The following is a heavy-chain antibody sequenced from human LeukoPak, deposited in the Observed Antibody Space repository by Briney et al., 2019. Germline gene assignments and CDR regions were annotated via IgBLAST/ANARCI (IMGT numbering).Heavy chain of an antibody. V-gene: IGHV4-34*01. Sequence: SETLSLTCAVYGGSFSGYYWSWIRQPPGKELEWLGEINHSGSTNYNPSLKSRVTISVDTSKNQFSLKLSSVTAADTAVYYCARGFHSSSYLDYWGQGTLVTVSS. J-gene: IGHJ4*02. CDR2: INHSGST. CDR1: GGSFSGYY. CDR3: ARGFHSSSYLDY. D-gene: IGHD6-6*01.